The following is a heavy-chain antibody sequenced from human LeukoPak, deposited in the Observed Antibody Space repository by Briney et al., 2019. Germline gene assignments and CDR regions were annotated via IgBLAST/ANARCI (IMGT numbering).Heavy chain of an antibody. CDR1: GFSFSSYA. CDR3: ARVGRRKDIVVVPAANPLDY. J-gene: IGHJ4*02. CDR2: ISYDGSNK. V-gene: IGHV3-30-3*01. Sequence: PGGSLRLSCAASGFSFSSYAMHWVRQAPGKGLEWVAVISYDGSNKYYVDSVKGRFTISRDNSKNTLYLQMNSLRAEDTAVYYCARVGRRKDIVVVPAANPLDYWGQGTPVTVSS. D-gene: IGHD2-2*01.